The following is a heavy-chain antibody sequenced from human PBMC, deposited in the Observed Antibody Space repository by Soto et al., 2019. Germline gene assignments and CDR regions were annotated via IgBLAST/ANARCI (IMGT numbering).Heavy chain of an antibody. V-gene: IGHV1-69*08. D-gene: IGHD5-12*01. CDR1: GGPFSNDI. CDR3: ARDSPIGSTFSGYDAIDY. Sequence: QVQLEQSGAEVKKPGSSVRVSCKASGGPFSNDIITWVRQAPGQGLEWMGRIIPLLTTSTYAQKFQGRLTTTADRSTGTXXVDLKNLTAADTAVYYCARDSPIGSTFSGYDAIDYRGQGTRSTVSS. J-gene: IGHJ4*02. CDR2: IIPLLTTS.